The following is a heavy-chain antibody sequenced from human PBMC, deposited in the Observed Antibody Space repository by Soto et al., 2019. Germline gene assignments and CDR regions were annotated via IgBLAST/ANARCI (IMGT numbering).Heavy chain of an antibody. J-gene: IGHJ5*02. V-gene: IGHV3-23*01. CDR1: GFIFSIDP. CDR2: ISGSGSNT. CDR3: AKDGSSSSWYKGSWFDP. D-gene: IGHD6-13*01. Sequence: EGSLIFSCAASGFIFSIDPMTWVRQAPGKGLERVSAISGSGSNTKYADSVKGRFTISRDNSKNTLYLQMNSLRAEDTAVYYCAKDGSSSSWYKGSWFDP.